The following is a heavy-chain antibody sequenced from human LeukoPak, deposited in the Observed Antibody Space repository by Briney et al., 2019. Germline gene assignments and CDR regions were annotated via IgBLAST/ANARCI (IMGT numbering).Heavy chain of an antibody. D-gene: IGHD1-26*01. CDR3: AREILLRGFDY. CDR1: GFTFSSYA. J-gene: IGHJ4*02. Sequence: GGSLRLYCAASGFTFSSYAMHWVRQATGKGLELVAVISYDGSNKYYADSVKGRFTISRDNSKNTLYLQMNSLRAEDTAVYYCAREILLRGFDYWGQGTLVTVSS. CDR2: ISYDGSNK. V-gene: IGHV3-30-3*01.